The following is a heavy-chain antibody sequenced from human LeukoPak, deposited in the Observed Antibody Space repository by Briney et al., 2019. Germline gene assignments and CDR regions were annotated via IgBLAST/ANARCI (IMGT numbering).Heavy chain of an antibody. Sequence: PGGSLRLSCAASGFTFYDYAMHWVRQAPGKGLEWVSLISGDGGSTYYADSVKGRFTISRDNSKNSLYLQMNSLRTEDTALYYFAKDRYSGYDFVDYWGQGTLVTVSS. D-gene: IGHD5-12*01. CDR3: AKDRYSGYDFVDY. V-gene: IGHV3-43*02. CDR1: GFTFYDYA. J-gene: IGHJ4*02. CDR2: ISGDGGST.